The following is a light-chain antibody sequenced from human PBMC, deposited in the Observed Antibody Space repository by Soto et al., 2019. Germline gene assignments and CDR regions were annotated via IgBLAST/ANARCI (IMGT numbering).Light chain of an antibody. V-gene: IGKV3-15*01. CDR3: QQYNKWPLT. J-gene: IGKJ1*01. CDR1: QSVSNN. Sequence: EIELTQSPGTLSLSPGERATLSCRASQSVSNNYLAWYQQEPGQAPRLLIYGASTRATGIPVRFSGSASGTEFTLTISSLQSEDFTVYYCQQYNKWPLTFGQGTKVDIK. CDR2: GAS.